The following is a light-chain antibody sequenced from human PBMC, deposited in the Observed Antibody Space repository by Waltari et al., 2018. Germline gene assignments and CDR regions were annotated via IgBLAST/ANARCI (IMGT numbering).Light chain of an antibody. Sequence: DNQMTQSPSSLSASVGDRVTITCRASQSISSYLNWYQQKPGKAPKLLIYAASSLQSGVPSRFSGSGSGTDFTLTISSLQPEDFATYYCQQSYSTPVTFGQGTKVEIK. CDR2: AAS. V-gene: IGKV1-39*01. CDR1: QSISSY. J-gene: IGKJ1*01. CDR3: QQSYSTPVT.